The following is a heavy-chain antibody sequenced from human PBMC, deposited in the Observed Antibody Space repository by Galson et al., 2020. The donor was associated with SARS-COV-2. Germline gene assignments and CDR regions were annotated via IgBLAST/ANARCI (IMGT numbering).Heavy chain of an antibody. CDR3: ARVHDLLGYCSSTSCYSIDY. J-gene: IGHJ4*02. V-gene: IGHV4-39*07. CDR2: INYSGST. Sequence: SETLSLTCTVSGGSISSSSYYWGWIRQPQGKGQEWIGSINYSGSTYYNPSLKSRVTISVDTSKNQFSLKLSSVTAADTAVYYCARVHDLLGYCSSTSCYSIDYWGQGTLVTVSS. D-gene: IGHD2-2*01. CDR1: GGSISSSSYY.